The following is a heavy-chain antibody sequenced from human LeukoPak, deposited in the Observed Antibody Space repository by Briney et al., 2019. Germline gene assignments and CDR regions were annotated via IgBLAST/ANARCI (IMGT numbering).Heavy chain of an antibody. CDR3: ARGVNSGYFDY. CDR1: GGSINSYY. CDR2: IYYSGST. Sequence: SETLSLTCTVSGGSINSYYWSWLRQPPGKGLEWIGYIYYSGSTNYNPSLKSRVTISVDTSKNQFSLKLTSVTAADTAVYYCARGVNSGYFDYCGQGTLVTVSS. V-gene: IGHV4-59*01. J-gene: IGHJ4*02. D-gene: IGHD1-26*01.